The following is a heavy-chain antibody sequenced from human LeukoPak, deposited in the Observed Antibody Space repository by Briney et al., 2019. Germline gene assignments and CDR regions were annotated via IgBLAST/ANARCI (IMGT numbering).Heavy chain of an antibody. CDR3: AKEVGPYDFWSGYVSGY. V-gene: IGHV3-13*01. CDR2: IGTAGDT. D-gene: IGHD3-3*01. CDR1: RFTFSSYD. Sequence: PGGSLRLSCAASRFTFSSYDMHWVRQATGKGLEWVSAIGTAGDTYYPGPVKGRFTISRDNSKNTLYLQMNSLRAEDTAVYYCAKEVGPYDFWSGYVSGYWGQGTLVTVSS. J-gene: IGHJ4*02.